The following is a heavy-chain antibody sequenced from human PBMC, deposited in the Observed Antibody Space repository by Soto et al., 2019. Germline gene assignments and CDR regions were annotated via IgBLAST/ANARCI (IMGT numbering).Heavy chain of an antibody. D-gene: IGHD2-8*01. CDR3: AREGGIVLMEYGQQLVTWGGMDV. CDR2: ISAYNGNT. J-gene: IGHJ6*02. Sequence: ASVKVSCKASGYTFTSYGISWVRQAPGQGLEWMGWISAYNGNTNYAQKLQGRVTMTTDTSTSTAYMELRSLRSDDTAVYYCAREGGIVLMEYGQQLVTWGGMDVWGQGTTVTVSS. CDR1: GYTFTSYG. V-gene: IGHV1-18*04.